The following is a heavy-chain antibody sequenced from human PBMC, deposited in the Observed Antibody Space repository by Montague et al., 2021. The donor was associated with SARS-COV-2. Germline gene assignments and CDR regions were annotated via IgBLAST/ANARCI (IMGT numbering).Heavy chain of an antibody. J-gene: IGHJ6*02. CDR2: ISSSSSYI. CDR1: GFTFSSHS. CDR3: ARDQQLVLGYYYGMDV. Sequence: SLRLSCAASGFTFSSHSMNWVRQAPGKGLEWVSSISSSSSYIYYADSVKGRLTISRDNAKNSLYLQMNSLRAEDTAVYYCARDQQLVLGYYYGMDVWGQGTTVTVSS. V-gene: IGHV3-21*01. D-gene: IGHD6-13*01.